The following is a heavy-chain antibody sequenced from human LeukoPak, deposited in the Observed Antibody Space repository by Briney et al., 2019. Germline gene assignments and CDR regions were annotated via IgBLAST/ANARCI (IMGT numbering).Heavy chain of an antibody. V-gene: IGHV4-34*01. J-gene: IGHJ4*02. D-gene: IGHD3-10*01. CDR2: INHSGST. CDR3: ARLGPRLLWFGEFRNYFDY. CDR1: GGSISSGYY. Sequence: SETLSLTCTVSGGSISSGYYWSWIRQPPGKGLEWIGEINHSGSTNYNPSLKSRVTISVDTSKNQFSLKLSSVTAADTAVYYCARLGPRLLWFGEFRNYFDYWGQGTLVTVSS.